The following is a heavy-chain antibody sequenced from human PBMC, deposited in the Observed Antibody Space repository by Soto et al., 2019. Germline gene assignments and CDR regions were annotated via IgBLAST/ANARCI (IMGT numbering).Heavy chain of an antibody. CDR1: GYTFTSYA. D-gene: IGHD1-20*01. V-gene: IGHV1-3*01. J-gene: IGHJ6*03. CDR2: INAGNGNT. CDR3: ARSAPRITGTSPLLMDV. Sequence: ASVKVSCKASGYTFTSYAMHWVRQAPGQRLEWMGWINAGNGNTKYSQKFQGRVTITRDTSASTAYMELSSLRSEDTAVYYCARSAPRITGTSPLLMDVWGKGTTVTVSS.